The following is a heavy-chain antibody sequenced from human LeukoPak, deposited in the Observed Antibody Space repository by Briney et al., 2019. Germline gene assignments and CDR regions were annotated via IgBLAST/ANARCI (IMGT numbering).Heavy chain of an antibody. J-gene: IGHJ4*02. CDR2: INPNSGGT. D-gene: IGHD3-16*01. CDR1: GYTFTGYY. CDR3: AYIYGGKFDY. V-gene: IGHV1-2*02. Sequence: ASVKVSCKASGYTFTGYYMHWVRQAPGQGLEWMGWINPNSGGTNYAQKFQGRVTMTRDTSISTAYLQWSSLKASDTAMYYCAYIYGGKFDYWGQGTLVTVSS.